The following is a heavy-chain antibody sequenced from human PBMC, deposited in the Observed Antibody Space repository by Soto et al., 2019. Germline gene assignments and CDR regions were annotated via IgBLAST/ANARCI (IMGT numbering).Heavy chain of an antibody. D-gene: IGHD5-12*01. CDR2: IKSKTDGGTT. V-gene: IGHV3-15*07. Sequence: SVSNAWMNWVRQAPGKGLEWVGRIKSKTDGGTTDYAAPVKGRFTISRDDSKNTLCLQMNSLKTEDTAVYYCTTDGALATLTCDFDYWGQGTLVTVSS. CDR1: SVSNAW. CDR3: TTDGALATLTCDFDY. J-gene: IGHJ4*02.